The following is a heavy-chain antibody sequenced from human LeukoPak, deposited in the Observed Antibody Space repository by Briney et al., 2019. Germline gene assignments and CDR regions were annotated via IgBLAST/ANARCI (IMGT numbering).Heavy chain of an antibody. V-gene: IGHV3-21*01. CDR2: ISTTSSYI. D-gene: IGHD6-13*01. Sequence: SGGSLRLSCAASGFTFSTYIMNWVRQAPGKGLEWVSSISTTSSYIYSADSVKGRFTISRDNAKNSLYLQMNSLRAEDTAVYYRAAGIAANAPFDYWGQGTLVTVSS. CDR1: GFTFSTYI. CDR3: AAGIAANAPFDY. J-gene: IGHJ4*02.